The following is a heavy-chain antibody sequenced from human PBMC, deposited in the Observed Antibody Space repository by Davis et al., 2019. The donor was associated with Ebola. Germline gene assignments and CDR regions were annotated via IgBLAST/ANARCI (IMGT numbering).Heavy chain of an antibody. J-gene: IGHJ6*02. CDR2: INHSGST. V-gene: IGHV4-34*01. CDR1: GGSFSGYY. D-gene: IGHD3-3*01. Sequence: PSETLSLTCAVYGGSFSGYYWNLIRQSPGKGLEWIGEINHSGSTDYSPSLKSRATISVDTSKNQFSLKLNSVTAADTAVYYCARSDFRFLGRGGMDVWGQGTTVTVSS. CDR3: ARSDFRFLGRGGMDV.